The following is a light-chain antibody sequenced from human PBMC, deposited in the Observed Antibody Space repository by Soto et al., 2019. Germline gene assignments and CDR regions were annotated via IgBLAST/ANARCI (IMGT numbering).Light chain of an antibody. J-gene: IGLJ7*01. Sequence: QSALTQPASVSGSPGQSITISCTGTSSDVGGYNSVSWYQQHPGKAPKLVIYDVGNRPSGVSDRFSGSKSGNTASLTISGLQAEDEAEYYCSSYTSSSTHVFGAGTQLTVL. CDR3: SSYTSSSTHV. CDR1: SSDVGGYNS. V-gene: IGLV2-14*01. CDR2: DVG.